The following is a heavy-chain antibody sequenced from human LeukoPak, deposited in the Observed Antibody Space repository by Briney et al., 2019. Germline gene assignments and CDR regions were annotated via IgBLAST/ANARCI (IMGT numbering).Heavy chain of an antibody. CDR1: GFTFSSYG. Sequence: PGGSLRLSCEASGFTFSSYGMHWVRQAPGKGLEWGAVMWFDGSNKYYADSVKGRFTISRDNSKNTLYLQMNSLRAEDTAVYYCARGTSAGSGWSFDYWGQGTLVTVSS. J-gene: IGHJ4*02. V-gene: IGHV3-33*01. CDR3: ARGTSAGSGWSFDY. D-gene: IGHD6-19*01. CDR2: MWFDGSNK.